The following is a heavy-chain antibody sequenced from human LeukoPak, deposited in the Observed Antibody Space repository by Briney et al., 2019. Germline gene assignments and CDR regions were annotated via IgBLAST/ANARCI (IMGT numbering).Heavy chain of an antibody. J-gene: IGHJ6*02. D-gene: IGHD2-15*01. V-gene: IGHV1-2*02. Sequence: ASVKVSCKASGYTFTGYYMHWERQAPGQGPEWMGWINPNSGGTNYAQKFQGRVTMTRDTSISTAYMELSRLRSDDTAVYYCARPNCSGGSCYTDYYYYGMDVWGQGTTVTVSS. CDR2: INPNSGGT. CDR1: GYTFTGYY. CDR3: ARPNCSGGSCYTDYYYYGMDV.